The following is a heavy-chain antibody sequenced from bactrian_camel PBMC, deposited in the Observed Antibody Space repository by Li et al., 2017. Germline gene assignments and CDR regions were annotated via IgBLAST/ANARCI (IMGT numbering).Heavy chain of an antibody. CDR2: IDRSGGT. Sequence: VQLVESGGGPVQAGDSLTLSCAASKYYGYMAWYRQAPGQERKGVAYIDRSGGTDYADSVKGRFTISEDGNENVIYLRMENLKPEDTGMYFCTAAPRPISAAADVALLTCAMGGAGKGYNYWGQGTQVTVSS. V-gene: IGHV3S56*01. CDR1: KYYGY. J-gene: IGHJ4*01. CDR3: TAAPRPISAAADVALLTCAMGGAGKGYNY. D-gene: IGHD2*01.